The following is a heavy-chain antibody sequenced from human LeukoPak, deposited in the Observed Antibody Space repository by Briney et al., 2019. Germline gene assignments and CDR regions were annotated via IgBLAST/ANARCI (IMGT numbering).Heavy chain of an antibody. CDR2: IYYSGST. J-gene: IGHJ3*02. CDR3: ARRGRIAATPTAFDI. CDR1: GGSISSYY. D-gene: IGHD2-15*01. V-gene: IGHV4-59*08. Sequence: PSETLSLTCTVSGGSISSYYWSWIRQPPGKGLEWIGYIYYSGSTNYNPSLKSRVTISVDTSKNQFSLKLSSVTAADTAVYYCARRGRIAATPTAFDIWGQGTMVTVSS.